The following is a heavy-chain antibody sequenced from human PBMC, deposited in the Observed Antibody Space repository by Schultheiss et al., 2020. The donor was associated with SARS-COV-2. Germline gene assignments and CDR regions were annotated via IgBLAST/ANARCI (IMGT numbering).Heavy chain of an antibody. J-gene: IGHJ1*01. D-gene: IGHD3-22*01. CDR3: ARAPYYYDSSGYYYSYFQH. CDR2: ISGSGGST. CDR1: GFTFSTYW. V-gene: IGHV3-23*01. Sequence: GGSLRLSCAASGFTFSTYWMSWVRQAPGKGLEWVSAISGSGGSTYYADSVKGRFTISRDNSKNTLYLQMNSLRAEDTAVYYCARAPYYYDSSGYYYSYFQHWGQGTLVTVSS.